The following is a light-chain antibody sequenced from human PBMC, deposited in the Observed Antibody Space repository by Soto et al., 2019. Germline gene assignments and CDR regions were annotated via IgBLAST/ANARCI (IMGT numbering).Light chain of an antibody. Sequence: EIVMTQSPATLSVSPWERATLSCRASQSISSSYLAWYQQRPGQAPRLLIYGASSRATGIPDRFSGSGSGTEFTLTISRLEPEDFAVYYCQQYGSSSWTFGQGTKVDIK. CDR3: QQYGSSSWT. CDR2: GAS. J-gene: IGKJ1*01. CDR1: QSISSSY. V-gene: IGKV3-20*01.